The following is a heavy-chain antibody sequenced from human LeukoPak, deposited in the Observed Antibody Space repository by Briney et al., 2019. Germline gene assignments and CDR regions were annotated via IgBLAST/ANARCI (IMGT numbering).Heavy chain of an antibody. CDR2: ISYDGSNK. V-gene: IGHV3-30*18. J-gene: IGHJ3*02. D-gene: IGHD6-13*01. Sequence: GGSLRLSCAASGFTFSSYGMHWVRQAPGKGLEWVAVISYDGSNKYYADSVKGRFTISRDNSENTLYMQMNSLRVEDTAVYYCAKGLHSSSWNDAFDIWGQGTTVTVSS. CDR3: AKGLHSSSWNDAFDI. CDR1: GFTFSSYG.